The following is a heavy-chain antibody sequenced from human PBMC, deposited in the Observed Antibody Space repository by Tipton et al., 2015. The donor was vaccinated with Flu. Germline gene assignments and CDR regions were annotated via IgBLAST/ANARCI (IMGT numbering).Heavy chain of an antibody. CDR2: IYTSGST. CDR1: GGSISSYY. Sequence: TLSLTCTVPGGSISSYYWSWIRQPAGKGLEWIGRIYTSGSTNYNPSLKSRVTMSVDTSKNQFSLKLSSVTAADTAVYYCARDGDSGSYYYYYGMDVWGQGTTVTVSS. CDR3: ARDGDSGSYYYYYGMDV. J-gene: IGHJ6*02. D-gene: IGHD1-26*01. V-gene: IGHV4-4*07.